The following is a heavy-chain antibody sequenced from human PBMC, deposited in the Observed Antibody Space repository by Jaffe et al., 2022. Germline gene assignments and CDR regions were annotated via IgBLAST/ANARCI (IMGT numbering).Heavy chain of an antibody. CDR2: IYHSGST. CDR1: GYSISSGYY. Sequence: QVQLQESGPGLVKPSETLSLTCAVSGYSISSGYYWGWIRQPPGKGLEWIGSIYHSGSTYYNPSLKSRVTISVDTSKNQFSLKLSSVTAADTAVYYCARQAGYSSSWYGLGYFDLWGRGTLVTVSS. D-gene: IGHD6-13*01. V-gene: IGHV4-38-2*01. J-gene: IGHJ2*01. CDR3: ARQAGYSSSWYGLGYFDL.